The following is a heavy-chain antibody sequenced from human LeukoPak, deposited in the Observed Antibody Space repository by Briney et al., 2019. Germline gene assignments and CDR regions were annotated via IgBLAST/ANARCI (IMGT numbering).Heavy chain of an antibody. CDR1: GYTFTGYY. D-gene: IGHD6-6*01. Sequence: ASVKVSCKASGYTFTGYYMHWVRQAPGQGLEWMGWINPNSGGTNYAQKFQGRVTMTRATSISTAYMELSRLRSDDTAVYYCARVRIAARSLFDAFDIWGQGTMVTVSS. CDR2: INPNSGGT. CDR3: ARVRIAARSLFDAFDI. J-gene: IGHJ3*02. V-gene: IGHV1-2*02.